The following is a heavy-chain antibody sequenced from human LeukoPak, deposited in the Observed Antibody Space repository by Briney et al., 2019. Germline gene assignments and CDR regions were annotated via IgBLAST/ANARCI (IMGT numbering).Heavy chain of an antibody. CDR1: GGSVSSGSYY. J-gene: IGHJ3*01. D-gene: IGHD3-22*01. V-gene: IGHV4-61*01. CDR2: VYYSGST. Sequence: PSETLSLTCTVSGGSVSSGSYYWSWIRQPPGKGLEWIGYVYYSGSTNYNPSLKSRVTISLDAPKNQFSLKLSSVTAADTAVYYCARDNYYEGAFDVWGQGTMVTVSS. CDR3: ARDNYYEGAFDV.